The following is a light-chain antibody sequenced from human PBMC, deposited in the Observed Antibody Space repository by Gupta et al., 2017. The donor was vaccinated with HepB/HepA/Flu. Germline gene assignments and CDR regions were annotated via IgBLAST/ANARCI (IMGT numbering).Light chain of an antibody. CDR2: AAS. CDR1: QGISSY. J-gene: IGKJ4*01. V-gene: IGKV1-9*01. CDR3: QQLNSYPVT. Sequence: DIQLTQSPSFLSASVVDRVTITCRATQGISSYLVWYQQKPGKAPKLLIYAASTLQSGVPSRFSGGGSGTEFTLTISSRQPEDFATYYCQQLNSYPVTFGGGTKVDIK.